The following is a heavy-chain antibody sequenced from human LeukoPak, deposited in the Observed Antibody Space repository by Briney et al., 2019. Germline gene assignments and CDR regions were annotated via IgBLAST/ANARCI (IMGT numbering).Heavy chain of an antibody. J-gene: IGHJ4*02. CDR3: ARDRGGSSPVIDY. CDR1: GGSIGSYY. Sequence: SETLSLTCTVSGGSIGSYYWTWIRQPPGKGLEWIGYINYSGSITYNPSLKSRVTISLDMSKNQFSLKLNSVTAADTAVYYCARDRGGSSPVIDYWGQGTLVTVSS. D-gene: IGHD6-13*01. CDR2: INYSGSI. V-gene: IGHV4-59*01.